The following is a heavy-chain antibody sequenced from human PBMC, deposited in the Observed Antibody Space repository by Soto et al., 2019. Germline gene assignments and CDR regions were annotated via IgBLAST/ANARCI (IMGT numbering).Heavy chain of an antibody. D-gene: IGHD3-22*01. CDR3: ARAPPYPDNDSSGLYTD. V-gene: IGHV3-53*04. CDR2: LYSGGNT. Sequence: VQLVESGGGLVRPGGSLRLSCAASGFTVSSNYMSWVRQAPGKGLEWVSVLYSGGNTHYADSVKGRFTISRHSSKNTLYLQMNSLRLEDTAVYFCARAPPYPDNDSSGLYTDWGQATLVTVSS. CDR1: GFTVSSNY. J-gene: IGHJ1*01.